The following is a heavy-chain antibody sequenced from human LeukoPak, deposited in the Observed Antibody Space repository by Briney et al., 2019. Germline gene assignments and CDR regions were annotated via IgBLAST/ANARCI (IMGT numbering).Heavy chain of an antibody. J-gene: IGHJ6*02. Sequence: GASVKVSCKASGGTFSSYAISWVRQAPGQGLEWMGGIIPIFGTANYAQKFQGRVTITADESTSTAYMELSSLRSEDTAVYYCARDPVYYYGSGSHSTRPHYYGMDVWGQGTTVTVSS. D-gene: IGHD3-10*01. V-gene: IGHV1-69*13. CDR2: IIPIFGTA. CDR1: GGTFSSYA. CDR3: ARDPVYYYGSGSHSTRPHYYGMDV.